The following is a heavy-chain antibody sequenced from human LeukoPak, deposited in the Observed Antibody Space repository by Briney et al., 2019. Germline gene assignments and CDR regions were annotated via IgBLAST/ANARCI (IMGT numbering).Heavy chain of an antibody. CDR3: ARGNPIVVVISLYYYYGMDV. CDR2: MNPNRGNT. V-gene: IGHV1-8*01. D-gene: IGHD3-22*01. Sequence: ASVTVSFKASGYTFTSYDINRLRQATGQGLEWMGWMNPNRGNTGYAQKFQGRVTMTRNTSISTAYMELSSLRSEDTAVYYCARGNPIVVVISLYYYYGMDVWGQGTTVTVSS. CDR1: GYTFTSYD. J-gene: IGHJ6*02.